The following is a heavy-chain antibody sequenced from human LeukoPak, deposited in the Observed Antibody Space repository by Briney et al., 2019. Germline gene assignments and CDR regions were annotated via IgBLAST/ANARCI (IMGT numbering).Heavy chain of an antibody. D-gene: IGHD3-10*01. CDR2: IYYGGST. J-gene: IGHJ4*02. V-gene: IGHV4-39*01. CDR1: GGSISSSYY. CDR3: ARHGNHYYGSGGFDY. Sequence: PSETLSLTCTVPGGSISSSYYWGWIRQPPGKGLDWIGNIYYGGSTYYNPSLRSRVTTSEDTSKNQFSLKLTSVTAADTAVYYCARHGNHYYGSGGFDYWGQGTLVTVSS.